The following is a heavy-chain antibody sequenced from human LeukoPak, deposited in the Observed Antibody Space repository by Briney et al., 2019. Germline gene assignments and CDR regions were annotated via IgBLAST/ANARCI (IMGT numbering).Heavy chain of an antibody. CDR1: GGSISSYY. V-gene: IGHV4-59*01. CDR2: INYSGST. Sequence: SETLSLTCTASGGSISSYYWSWSRQPPGMGLEWIGYINYSGSTNYNPSIKSRVTISVNTSKNQFSLKLSSVTAADTAVYYCARDLYYYDSSGYYIRYFDLWGRGTLITVSS. CDR3: ARDLYYYDSSGYYIRYFDL. J-gene: IGHJ2*01. D-gene: IGHD3-22*01.